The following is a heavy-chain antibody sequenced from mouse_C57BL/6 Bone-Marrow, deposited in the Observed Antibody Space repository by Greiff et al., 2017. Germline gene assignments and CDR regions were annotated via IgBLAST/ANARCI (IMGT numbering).Heavy chain of an antibody. CDR1: GFSLTSYG. J-gene: IGHJ2*01. Sequence: VQLQQSGPGLVQPSQSLSITCTVSGFSLTSYGVHWVRQSPGKGLEWLGVIWSGGSTDYNAAFISRLSISKDNAKSQVFFKMNSLQADDTAIDYCARNYSNYYCDYWGQGTTLTVSS. D-gene: IGHD2-5*01. V-gene: IGHV2-2*01. CDR3: ARNYSNYYCDY. CDR2: IWSGGST.